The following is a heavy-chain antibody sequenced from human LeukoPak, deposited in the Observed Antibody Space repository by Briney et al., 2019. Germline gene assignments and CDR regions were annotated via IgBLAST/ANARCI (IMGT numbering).Heavy chain of an antibody. J-gene: IGHJ6*02. CDR2: IRPDGSQK. CDR3: ARDFQPRYCSSSSCSPA. Sequence: GGSLRLSCAASGFTFRNYWMSWVRQAPGEGLEWVANIRPDGSQKYYVDSARGRSTISRDNAKSSLYLQMSSLRPEDTATYYCARDFQPRYCSSSSCSPAWGQGTTVTVSS. V-gene: IGHV3-7*03. D-gene: IGHD2-2*01. CDR1: GFTFRNYW.